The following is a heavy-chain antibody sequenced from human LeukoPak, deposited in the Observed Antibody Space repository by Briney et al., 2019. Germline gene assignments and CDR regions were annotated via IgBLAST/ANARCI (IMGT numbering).Heavy chain of an antibody. V-gene: IGHV3-23*01. D-gene: IGHD3-10*01. CDR2: ISGSGGST. CDR1: GFTFSSYA. J-gene: IGHJ4*02. CDR3: AKAKDYYGSGSYPDY. Sequence: GGSLTLSCAASGFTFSSYAMNWVRQAPGKGLEWVSGISGSGGSTYYADSVKGRFTISRDSSKNTLYLQMNSLRVEDTAIYYCAKAKDYYGSGSYPDYWGQGTLVTVSP.